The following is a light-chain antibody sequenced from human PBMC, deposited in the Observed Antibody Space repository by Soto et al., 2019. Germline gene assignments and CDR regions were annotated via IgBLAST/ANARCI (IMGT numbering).Light chain of an antibody. Sequence: QSVLTQPASVSGSPGQSITISCTGTSSDVGGYNSVSWYRQYPGKAPKLIIFDVTDRPSGISTRFSGSKSGNTASLTISGLQAEEEAVFYCTSYTSSSSTVFGTGTKVTVL. J-gene: IGLJ1*01. CDR2: DVT. CDR1: SSDVGGYNS. CDR3: TSYTSSSSTV. V-gene: IGLV2-14*01.